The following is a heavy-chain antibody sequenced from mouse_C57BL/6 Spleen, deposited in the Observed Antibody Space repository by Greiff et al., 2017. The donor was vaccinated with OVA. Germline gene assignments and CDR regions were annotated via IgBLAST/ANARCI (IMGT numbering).Heavy chain of an antibody. CDR3: ARPAQGRGCAY. J-gene: IGHJ3*01. CDR2: ISSGSSTI. D-gene: IGHD1-1*01. CDR1: GFTFSDYG. V-gene: IGHV5-17*01. Sequence: EVKVVESGGGLVKPGGSLKLSCAASGFTFSDYGMHWVRQAPEKGLEWVAYISSGSSTIYYADTVKGRFTISRDNAKNTLFLQMTSLRSEDTAMYYCARPAQGRGCAYWGQGTLVTVSA.